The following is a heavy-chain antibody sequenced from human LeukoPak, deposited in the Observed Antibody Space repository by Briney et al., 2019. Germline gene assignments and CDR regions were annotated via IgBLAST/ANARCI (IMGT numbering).Heavy chain of an antibody. J-gene: IGHJ4*02. Sequence: GGSLRLSCAGSGFTFSSYGMHWVRQAPGKGLEWVAVISYDGSNKYYADSVKGRFTISRDNSKNTLYLQMNSLRAEDTAVYYCAKDQDYSSSWYEAFDYWGQGTLVTVSS. CDR1: GFTFSSYG. V-gene: IGHV3-30*18. CDR2: ISYDGSNK. D-gene: IGHD6-13*01. CDR3: AKDQDYSSSWYEAFDY.